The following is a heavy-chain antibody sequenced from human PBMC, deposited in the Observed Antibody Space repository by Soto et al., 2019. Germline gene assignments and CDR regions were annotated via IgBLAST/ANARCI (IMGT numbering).Heavy chain of an antibody. D-gene: IGHD3-9*01. CDR1: GGSISNYY. V-gene: IGHV4-34*01. Sequence: PSETLSLTCTVSGGSISNYYWSWIRQPPGKGLEWIGEINHSGSTNYNPSLKSRVTISVDTSKNQFSLKLSSVTAADTAVYYCARFDLNDAFDIWGQGTMVTVSS. CDR3: ARFDLNDAFDI. J-gene: IGHJ3*02. CDR2: INHSGST.